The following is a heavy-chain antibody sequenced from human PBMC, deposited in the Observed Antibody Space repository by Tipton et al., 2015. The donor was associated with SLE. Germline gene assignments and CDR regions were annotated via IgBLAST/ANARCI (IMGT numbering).Heavy chain of an antibody. J-gene: IGHJ4*02. CDR1: GGSINSYY. CDR2: IYYGGSS. Sequence: LRLSCTVSGGSINSYYWSWIRQPPGRGLEWIGYIYYGGSSNYNTSLKSRVTISADTSKNQFSLKLNSVTAADTGVDYCAREKGGSYLDYGGQGTL. D-gene: IGHD1-26*01. V-gene: IGHV4-59*01. CDR3: AREKGGSYLDY.